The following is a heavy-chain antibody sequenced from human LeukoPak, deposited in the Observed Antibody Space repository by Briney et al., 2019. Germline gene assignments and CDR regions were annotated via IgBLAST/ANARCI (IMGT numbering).Heavy chain of an antibody. J-gene: IGHJ4*02. CDR1: GFTFGSYG. Sequence: PGGSLRLSCAASGFTFGSYGMSWVRQAPGKGLEWVSAISGSGGSTYYADSVKGRFTISRDNSKNTLYLQMNSLRAEDTAVYYCAKTHPNYYGSGSYYLNPFDYWGQGTLVTVSS. V-gene: IGHV3-23*01. D-gene: IGHD3-10*01. CDR2: ISGSGGST. CDR3: AKTHPNYYGSGSYYLNPFDY.